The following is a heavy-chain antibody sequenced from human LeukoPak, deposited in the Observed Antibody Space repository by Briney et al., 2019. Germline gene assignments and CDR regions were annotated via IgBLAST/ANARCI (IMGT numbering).Heavy chain of an antibody. V-gene: IGHV4-59*01. D-gene: IGHD5-12*01. J-gene: IGHJ6*02. Sequence: SETLSLTCTVSGGSISSYYWSWIRQPPGKGLEWIGYIYNTGSTAYNPSLKSRVTMSVDVSKNQFSLKLSSVTAADTAVYYCGRGFGSGYDFPTYFYGMDYWGQGTTVTVSS. CDR3: GRGFGSGYDFPTYFYGMDY. CDR2: IYNTGST. CDR1: GGSISSYY.